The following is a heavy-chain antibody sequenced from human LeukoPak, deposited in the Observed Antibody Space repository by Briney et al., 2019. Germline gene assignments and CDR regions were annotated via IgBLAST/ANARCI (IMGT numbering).Heavy chain of an antibody. D-gene: IGHD1-26*01. J-gene: IGHJ4*02. Sequence: SETLSLTCTVSGGSISSYCWSWIRQPPGKGLEWIGNIYYSGSTYYNPSLKSRVTISVDTSKNQFSLKLSSVTAADTAVYYCARDRDGGSRTTFYYFDYWGQGTLVTVSS. CDR1: GGSISSYC. CDR3: ARDRDGGSRTTFYYFDY. CDR2: IYYSGST. V-gene: IGHV4-30-4*08.